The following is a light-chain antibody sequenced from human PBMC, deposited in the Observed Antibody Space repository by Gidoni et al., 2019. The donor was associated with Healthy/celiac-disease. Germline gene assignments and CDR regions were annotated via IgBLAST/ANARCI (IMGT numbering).Light chain of an antibody. J-gene: IGKJ4*01. CDR1: QSVLYSSNNKNY. CDR3: QQYYSTPTI. CDR2: WAS. Sequence: DIVMTQSPDSLAVSLGERATINCKSSQSVLYSSNNKNYLAWYQQKPGQPPKLLIYWASTRESGVPDRFSGSGSGTDFTLTISSLQAEDVAVYYCQQYYSTPTIFXGXTKVEIK. V-gene: IGKV4-1*01.